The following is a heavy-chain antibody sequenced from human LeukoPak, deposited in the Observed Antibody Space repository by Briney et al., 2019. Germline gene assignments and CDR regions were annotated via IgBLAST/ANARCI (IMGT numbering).Heavy chain of an antibody. J-gene: IGHJ4*02. D-gene: IGHD2-2*01. CDR3: TTGYCSSTSCYYFDY. V-gene: IGHV3-15*01. CDR2: IKSKTEGGTT. Sequence: GGSLRLSCAASGFTFSNAWMSWVRQAPGKGLEWVGRIKSKTEGGTTDYAAPVKGRFIISRDDSKNTLYLQMNSLKTEHTAVYYCTTGYCSSTSCYYFDYWGQGTLVTVSS. CDR1: GFTFSNAW.